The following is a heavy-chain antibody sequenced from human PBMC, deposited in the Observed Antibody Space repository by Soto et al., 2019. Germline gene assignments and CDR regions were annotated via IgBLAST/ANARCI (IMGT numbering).Heavy chain of an antibody. D-gene: IGHD6-19*01. CDR1: GGSFSGYY. J-gene: IGHJ5*02. CDR2: INHSGST. V-gene: IGHV4-34*01. CDR3: ARGRYSSGWYYWGNWFDP. Sequence: SETLSLTCAVYGGSFSGYYWSWIRQPPGKGLEWIGEINHSGSTNYNPSLKSRVTISVDTSKNQFSLKLSSVTAADTAVYYCARGRYSSGWYYWGNWFDPWGQGTLVTVSS.